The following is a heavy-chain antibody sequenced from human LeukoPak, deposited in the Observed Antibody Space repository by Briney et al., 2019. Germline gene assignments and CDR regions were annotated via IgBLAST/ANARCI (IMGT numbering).Heavy chain of an antibody. CDR2: INHSGST. J-gene: IGHJ4*02. V-gene: IGHV4-34*01. Sequence: PGGSLRLSCAASGFTFINAWMSWVRQPPGKGLEWIGEINHSGSTNYNPSLKSRVTISVDTSKNQFSLKLSSVTAADTAVYYCARRKIRARAPPARGVRGVKASPSYFDYWGQGTLVTVSS. D-gene: IGHD3-10*01. CDR3: ARRKIRARAPPARGVRGVKASPSYFDY. CDR1: GFTFINAW.